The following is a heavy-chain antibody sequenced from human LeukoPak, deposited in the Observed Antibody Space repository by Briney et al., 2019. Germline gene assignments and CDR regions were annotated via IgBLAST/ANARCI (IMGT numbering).Heavy chain of an antibody. CDR3: ARGSYYDSWSGLYYYYYMDV. V-gene: IGHV1-8*03. CDR1: GYTFTSYD. D-gene: IGHD3-3*01. CDR2: MNPNSGNT. J-gene: IGHJ6*03. Sequence: ASVKVSCKASGYTFTSYDINWVRQATGQGLEWMGWMNPNSGNTGYAQKFQGRVTITRNTSTSTAYMELRSLRSDDTAVYYCARGSYYDSWSGLYYYYYMDVWGKGTTVTVSS.